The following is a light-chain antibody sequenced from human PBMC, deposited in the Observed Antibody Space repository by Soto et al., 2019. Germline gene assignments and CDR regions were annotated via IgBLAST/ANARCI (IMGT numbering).Light chain of an antibody. Sequence: EIVVTQSPATLSVSPGERATLSCRASQSVSSDLAWYHQKPGQAPRLLIYGASTRATGIPARFSGSGSGTEFTLTITSLQSEDFAVYYCQQYNNWTPEWTFGQGTKVDIK. J-gene: IGKJ1*01. V-gene: IGKV3-15*01. CDR1: QSVSSD. CDR2: GAS. CDR3: QQYNNWTPEWT.